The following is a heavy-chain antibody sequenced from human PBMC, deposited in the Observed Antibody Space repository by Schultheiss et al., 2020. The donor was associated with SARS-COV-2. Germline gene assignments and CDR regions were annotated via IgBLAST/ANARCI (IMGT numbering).Heavy chain of an antibody. CDR1: GFTFSSYE. J-gene: IGHJ4*02. Sequence: GGSLRLSCAASGFTFSSYEMNWVRQAPGKGLEWVSYISSSGSTIYYADSVKGRFTISRDNAKNSLYLQMNSLRAEDTAVYYCAVDTSGWSRFDYWGQGTLVTVSS. CDR3: AVDTSGWSRFDY. D-gene: IGHD6-19*01. V-gene: IGHV3-48*03. CDR2: ISSSGSTI.